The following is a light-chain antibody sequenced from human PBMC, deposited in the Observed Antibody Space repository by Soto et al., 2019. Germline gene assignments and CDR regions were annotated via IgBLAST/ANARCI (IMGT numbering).Light chain of an antibody. V-gene: IGKV3-11*01. CDR2: GAS. CDR3: HQRSNWPRT. Sequence: EIVLTQSPATLSLLPGERATLSCRASQSVRTYLAWYQQKPGQAPGLLISGASNRATGIPDRFSGSGSGTEFTLTSSSLEAEDFAVYYCHQRSNWPRTFGGGTKVAIK. CDR1: QSVRTY. J-gene: IGKJ4*01.